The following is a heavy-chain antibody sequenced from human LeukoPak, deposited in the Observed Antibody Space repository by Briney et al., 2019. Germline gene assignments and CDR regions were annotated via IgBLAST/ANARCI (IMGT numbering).Heavy chain of an antibody. V-gene: IGHV3-7*04. CDR1: GFTFSPYW. CDR3: ARGASTVTTFDF. Sequence: PGGSLRLSCAASGFTFSPYWMSWVRQARGNGLGWVAIITQDGSEKYYVDSVKGRFTISRDNAKHSLYLQMNSLRAEDTAVYHCARGASTVTTFDFWGQGTLVTVSS. J-gene: IGHJ4*02. CDR2: ITQDGSEK. D-gene: IGHD4-17*01.